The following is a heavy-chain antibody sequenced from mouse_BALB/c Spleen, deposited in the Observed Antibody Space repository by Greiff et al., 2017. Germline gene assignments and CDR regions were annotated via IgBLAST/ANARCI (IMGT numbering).Heavy chain of an antibody. J-gene: IGHJ2*01. D-gene: IGHD2-10*01. CDR3: ARSYYGNYDY. CDR1: GYAFSSSW. V-gene: IGHV1-82*01. Sequence: QVQLKESGPELVKPGASVKISCKASGYAFSSSWMNWVKQRPGQGLEWIGRIYPGDGDTNYNGKFKGKATLTADKSSSTAYMQLSSLTSVDSAVYFCARSYYGNYDYWGQGTTLTVSS. CDR2: IYPGDGDT.